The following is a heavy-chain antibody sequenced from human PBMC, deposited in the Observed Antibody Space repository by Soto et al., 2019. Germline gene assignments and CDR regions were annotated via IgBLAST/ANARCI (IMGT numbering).Heavy chain of an antibody. J-gene: IGHJ4*02. V-gene: IGHV3-23*01. D-gene: IGHD1-1*01. Sequence: GGSLRLSCAASGFTLKSSDMTWVRQAPGKGLEWVSGVSATSGTTYYADSVKGRFTISRDISKNTLDVQMNSLRVDDTAVYYCAIGGEYNSVWGQGTLVTVSS. CDR2: VSATSGTT. CDR1: GFTLKSSD. CDR3: AIGGEYNSV.